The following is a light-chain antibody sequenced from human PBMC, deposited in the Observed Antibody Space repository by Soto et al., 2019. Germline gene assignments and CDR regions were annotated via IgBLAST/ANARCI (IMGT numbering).Light chain of an antibody. Sequence: QSALTQPASVSGSPGQSITISCTGTSSDVGGYEYVSWYQHHPGKAPKLMIYEVSNWPSGVSHRFSGSKSGNTASLTISGLQAEDEADYYCSSYTAANTYVFGTGTKLTVL. CDR2: EVS. CDR3: SSYTAANTYV. J-gene: IGLJ1*01. V-gene: IGLV2-14*01. CDR1: SSDVGGYEY.